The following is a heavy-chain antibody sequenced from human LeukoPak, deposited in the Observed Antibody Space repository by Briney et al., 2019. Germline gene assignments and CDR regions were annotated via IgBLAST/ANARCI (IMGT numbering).Heavy chain of an antibody. D-gene: IGHD6-19*01. CDR1: GYTLTELS. V-gene: IGHV1-24*01. CDR3: ATEGGIAVAGLDY. CDR2: FDPEDGET. Sequence: ASVTASFKVSGYTLTELSMHWVRQAPGKGLEWMGGFDPEDGETIYAQKFQGRVTMTEDTSTDTAYMELSSLRSEDTAVYYCATEGGIAVAGLDYWGQGTLVTVSS. J-gene: IGHJ4*02.